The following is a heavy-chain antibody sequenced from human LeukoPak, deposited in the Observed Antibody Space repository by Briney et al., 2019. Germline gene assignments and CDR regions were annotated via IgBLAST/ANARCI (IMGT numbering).Heavy chain of an antibody. Sequence: ASVKVSCKASGYTFTSYYMHWVRQAPGQGLEWMGIINPSGGSTSYAQKFQGRVTMTRDMSTSTVYMELSSLRSEDTAVYYCARSGYCSSTSCYDMDYYYYMDVWGKGTTVTISS. CDR3: ARSGYCSSTSCYDMDYYYYMDV. J-gene: IGHJ6*03. CDR2: INPSGGST. V-gene: IGHV1-46*01. CDR1: GYTFTSYY. D-gene: IGHD2-2*01.